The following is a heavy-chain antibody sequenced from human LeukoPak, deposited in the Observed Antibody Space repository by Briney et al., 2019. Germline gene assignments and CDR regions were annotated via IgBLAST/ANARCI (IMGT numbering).Heavy chain of an antibody. Sequence: GGSLRLSCAASGFTFSSYSMNWVRQAPGQGLEWVSSISSSSSYIYYADSVKGRFTISRDNAKNSLYLQMNSLRAEDTAVYYCARARASYNPFDYWGQGTLVTVSS. J-gene: IGHJ4*02. V-gene: IGHV3-21*01. CDR1: GFTFSSYS. D-gene: IGHD5-24*01. CDR2: ISSSSSYI. CDR3: ARARASYNPFDY.